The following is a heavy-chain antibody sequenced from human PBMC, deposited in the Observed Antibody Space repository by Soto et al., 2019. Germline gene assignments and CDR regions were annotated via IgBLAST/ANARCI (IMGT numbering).Heavy chain of an antibody. J-gene: IGHJ4*02. D-gene: IGHD1-1*01. CDR1: GYSFTSYW. CDR3: ARHGKFSAMTNFFDS. CDR2: IYPGDSDT. Sequence: PGESLKISCKGSGYSFTSYWIGWVRQMPGKGLEWMGIIYPGDSDTRYSPSFQGQVTISADRSISTAYLQWGSLSASDTAMYYCARHGKFSAMTNFFDSWGQGTPVIVSS. V-gene: IGHV5-51*01.